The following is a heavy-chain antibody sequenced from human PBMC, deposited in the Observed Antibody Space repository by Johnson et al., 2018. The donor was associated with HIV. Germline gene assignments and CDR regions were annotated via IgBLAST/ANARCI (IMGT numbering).Heavy chain of an antibody. CDR3: ASWHGDYGNAFDI. V-gene: IGHV3-66*01. CDR2: IFSGGTT. D-gene: IGHD4-17*01. CDR1: GFTFSDYY. Sequence: VQLVESGGGLVQPGGSLRLSCAASGFTFSDYYMSWIRQAPGKGLEWVSVIFSGGTTYYADSVKGLFTISRDNSKNTLYLQMNSLRAEDTAVYYCASWHGDYGNAFDIWGQGTMVTVSS. J-gene: IGHJ3*02.